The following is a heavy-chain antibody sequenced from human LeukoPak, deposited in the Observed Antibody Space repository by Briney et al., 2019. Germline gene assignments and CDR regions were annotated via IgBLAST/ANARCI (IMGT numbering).Heavy chain of an antibody. V-gene: IGHV1-18*01. J-gene: IGHJ4*02. CDR2: ISANDGKI. CDR1: GFVFTGYG. Sequence: ASVKVSCKASGFVFTGYGFTWVRQAPGQGLEWMGWISANDGKIHYSERHQGRVTMSTDTVTSTVYMELRSLRSDDTAVYYCARELHVERDDYWGQGTLVTVCS. D-gene: IGHD1-1*01. CDR3: ARELHVERDDY.